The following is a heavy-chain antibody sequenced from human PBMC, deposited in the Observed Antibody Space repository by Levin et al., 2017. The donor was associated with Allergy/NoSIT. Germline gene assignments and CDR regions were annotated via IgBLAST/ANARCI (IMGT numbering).Heavy chain of an antibody. Sequence: GESLKISCAASGFTFSSYGMHWVRQAPGKGLEWVAVIWYDGSNKYYADSVKGRFTISRDNSKNTLYLQMNSLRAEDTAVYYCAREVSSGWYEEPFDYWGQGTLVTVSS. J-gene: IGHJ4*02. CDR1: GFTFSSYG. D-gene: IGHD6-19*01. CDR3: AREVSSGWYEEPFDY. V-gene: IGHV3-33*01. CDR2: IWYDGSNK.